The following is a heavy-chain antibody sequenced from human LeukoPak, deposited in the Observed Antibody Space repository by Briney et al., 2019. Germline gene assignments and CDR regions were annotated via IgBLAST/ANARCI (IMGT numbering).Heavy chain of an antibody. CDR2: IYHSGST. D-gene: IGHD6-19*01. CDR1: GGSISSGNW. CDR3: ATIAVAGLVT. J-gene: IGHJ5*02. Sequence: PSETLSLTCAVSGGSISSGNWWNWVRQPPGTGLEWIGEIYHSGSTNYNPSLKSRVTISVDKSKNQFSLNLSTVTAADTAVYYCATIAVAGLVTWGQGTLVTVSS. V-gene: IGHV4-4*02.